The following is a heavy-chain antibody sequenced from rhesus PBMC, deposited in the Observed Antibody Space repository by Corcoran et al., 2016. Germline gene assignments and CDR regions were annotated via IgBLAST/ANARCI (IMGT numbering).Heavy chain of an antibody. D-gene: IGHD5-24*01. CDR1: GFTFRYYW. V-gene: IGHV3-16*02. Sequence: EVQLVESGGGLVQPGGSLRLSCAASGFTFRYYWMSWVRQAPGKGQDWVGRIKKKCNGETKKYIEYVKGRFTSSRGDSKNTLYMQMNSLKSEDTAVYYYTKIQLVRLAAVIFYFDYWGQGVLVTVSS. J-gene: IGHJ4*01. CDR2: IKKKCNGETK. CDR3: TKIQLVRLAAVIFYFDY.